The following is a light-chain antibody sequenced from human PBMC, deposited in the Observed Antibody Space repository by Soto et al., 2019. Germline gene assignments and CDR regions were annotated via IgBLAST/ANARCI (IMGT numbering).Light chain of an antibody. CDR1: QGIGNA. V-gene: IGKV1-39*01. Sequence: IQMTQSPSSLSASVGDRVTISCGASQGIGNALGWYQQKTGKPPKVLIYGASNLQSGVPSRLSGSGYETDLTITISSMKHEDFETDSCQQSYSTTWTFGHGTQVDI. J-gene: IGKJ1*01. CDR2: GAS. CDR3: QQSYSTTWT.